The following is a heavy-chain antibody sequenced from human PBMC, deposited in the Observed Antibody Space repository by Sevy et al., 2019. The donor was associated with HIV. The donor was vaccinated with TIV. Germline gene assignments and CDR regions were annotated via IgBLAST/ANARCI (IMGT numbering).Heavy chain of an antibody. V-gene: IGHV4-61*03. Sequence: SETLSLTCTVSGGSVNSASYSWSWVRQPPGKGLEWIGNIFYNGSTNSNPSLKNRVTISLDTSKNHFSLKLSSVTAADTAVFYCARVNQGAYCSGDSCYYFYSYMDVWGNGTTVTVSS. CDR1: GGSVNSASYS. D-gene: IGHD2-15*01. CDR3: ARVNQGAYCSGDSCYYFYSYMDV. CDR2: IFYNGST. J-gene: IGHJ6*03.